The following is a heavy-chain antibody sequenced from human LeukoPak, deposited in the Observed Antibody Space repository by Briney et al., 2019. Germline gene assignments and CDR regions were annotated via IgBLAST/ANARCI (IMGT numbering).Heavy chain of an antibody. D-gene: IGHD3-10*01. CDR1: GFTFSSYE. CDR2: ISSSGSTI. CDR3: ARDTGTWDY. V-gene: IGHV3-48*03. Sequence: GGSLRLSCAASGFTFSSYEMNWVRQAPGRGLEWVSYISSSGSTIYYADSVKGRFTISRDNAKNSLYLQMNSLRAEDTAVYYCARDTGTWDYWGQGTLVTVSS. J-gene: IGHJ4*02.